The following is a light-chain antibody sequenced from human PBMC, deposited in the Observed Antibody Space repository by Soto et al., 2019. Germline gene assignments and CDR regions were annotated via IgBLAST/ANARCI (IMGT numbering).Light chain of an antibody. CDR2: DVS. CDR1: SSDVGGYNY. J-gene: IGLJ2*01. CDR3: SSYTGSSTYVV. V-gene: IGLV2-14*03. Sequence: QSALTQPASVSGSPGQSITISCTGTSSDVGGYNYVSWYQHHPGKAPKLMIYDVSNRPSGVSNRFSGSKSANTASLTISGLQAEDEADYYCSSYTGSSTYVVFGGGTKLTVL.